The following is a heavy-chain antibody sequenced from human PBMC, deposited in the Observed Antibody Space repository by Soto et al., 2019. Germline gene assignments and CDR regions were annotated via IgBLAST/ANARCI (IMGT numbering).Heavy chain of an antibody. CDR3: ARVNDRPQLGGNYYYSLDV. CDR1: GGTFRTAA. Sequence: QVHLEQSGAEVKKPGSAVKVSCKASGGTFRTAAISWVRQAPGQGLEWLGGIMPVFRTPDYAQKFQGRVTITADESSSTAYMELSGLRSHDTAVYYCARVNDRPQLGGNYYYSLDVFCQETMNTVSS. J-gene: IGHJ6*02. V-gene: IGHV1-69*12. D-gene: IGHD2-8*01. CDR2: IMPVFRTP.